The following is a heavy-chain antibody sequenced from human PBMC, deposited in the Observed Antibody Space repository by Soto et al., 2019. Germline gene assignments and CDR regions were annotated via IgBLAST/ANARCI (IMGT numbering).Heavy chain of an antibody. Sequence: EVQLVESGGDLVQPGGSLRLSCAASGFTFSGHWMHWVRQVPGKGLEWVSRINTDGGSSAYADSVKGRFTISRDNAKNSLYLQMSGLRAEDMAVYYCAREAGYCSRTSCYRRAFDTWGQGTTVTVSS. V-gene: IGHV3-74*03. D-gene: IGHD2-2*01. CDR1: GFTFSGHW. CDR3: AREAGYCSRTSCYRRAFDT. CDR2: INTDGGSS. J-gene: IGHJ3*02.